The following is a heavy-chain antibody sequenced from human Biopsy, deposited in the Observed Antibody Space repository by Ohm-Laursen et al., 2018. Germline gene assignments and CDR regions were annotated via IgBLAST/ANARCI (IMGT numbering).Heavy chain of an antibody. CDR2: INPSGSTT. D-gene: IGHD6-19*01. J-gene: IGHJ4*02. CDR3: ARNTGWYGDLYYFDY. CDR1: GYSFTSYY. V-gene: IGHV1-46*01. Sequence: SSVKVSCKASGYSFTSYYMHWVRQAPGQGLEWMGMINPSGSTTSYPQIFQGRVTMTRDTSKSTVYMELSSLRSADTAVYFCARNTGWYGDLYYFDYWGRGTLVTVSS.